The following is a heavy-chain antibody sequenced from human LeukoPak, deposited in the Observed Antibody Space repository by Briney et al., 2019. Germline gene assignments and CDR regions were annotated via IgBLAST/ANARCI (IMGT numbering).Heavy chain of an antibody. CDR3: VRGLERVPLTTVTAAWFDP. CDR1: GGSISSYY. CDR2: IYYSGST. V-gene: IGHV4-59*01. J-gene: IGHJ5*02. Sequence: SETLSLTCTVSGGSISSYYWSWIRQPPGKGLEWIGYIYYSGSTNYNPSLKSRVTISVDTSKNQFSLKLSSVTAADTAVYYCVRGLERVPLTTVTAAWFDPWGQGTLVTVSS. D-gene: IGHD4-11*01.